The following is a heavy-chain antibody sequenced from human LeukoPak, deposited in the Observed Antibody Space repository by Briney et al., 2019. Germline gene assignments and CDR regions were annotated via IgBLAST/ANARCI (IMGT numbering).Heavy chain of an antibody. V-gene: IGHV3-23*01. CDR1: GFTFSSYA. D-gene: IGHD2-2*02. J-gene: IGHJ6*03. CDR3: AKCGVVVPAAIYYYYYYMDV. Sequence: PGGSLRLSCAASGFTFSSYAMSWVRQAPGKGLEWVSAISGSGGSTYYADSVKGRFTISRDNSKNTLYLQMNSLRAEDTAVYYCAKCGVVVPAAIYYYYYYMDVWGKGTTVTVSS. CDR2: ISGSGGST.